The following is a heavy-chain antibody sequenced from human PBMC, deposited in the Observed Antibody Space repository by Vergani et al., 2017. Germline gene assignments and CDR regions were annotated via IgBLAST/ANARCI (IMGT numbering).Heavy chain of an antibody. D-gene: IGHD3-10*01. J-gene: IGHJ4*02. Sequence: QVQLVQSGAEVKKPGSSVKVSCKASGGTFSSYTISWVRQAPGQGLEWMGRIIPILGIANYAQKFQGRVTITADKSTSTAYMELSSLRSEDTAVYYCARAAGSGSYYPYYFDYWGQGTLVTVSS. CDR2: IIPILGIA. V-gene: IGHV1-69*02. CDR1: GGTFSSYT. CDR3: ARAAGSGSYYPYYFDY.